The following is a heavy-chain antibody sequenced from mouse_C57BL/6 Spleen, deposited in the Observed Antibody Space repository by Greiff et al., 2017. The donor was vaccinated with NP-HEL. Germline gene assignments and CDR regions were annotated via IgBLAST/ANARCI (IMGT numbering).Heavy chain of an antibody. CDR2: FHPYNDDT. J-gene: IGHJ3*01. V-gene: IGHV1-47*01. CDR1: GYTFTTYP. CDR3: ARRGYDGAWFAY. D-gene: IGHD2-2*01. Sequence: LVESGAELVKPGASVKMSCKASGYTFTTYPIEWMKQNHGKSLEWIGNFHPYNDDTKYNEKFKGKATLTVEKSSSTVYLELSRLTSDDSAVYYCARRGYDGAWFAYWGQGTLVTVSA.